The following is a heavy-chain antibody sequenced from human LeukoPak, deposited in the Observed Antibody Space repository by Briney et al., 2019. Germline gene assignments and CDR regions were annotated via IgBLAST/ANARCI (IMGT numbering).Heavy chain of an antibody. CDR3: ARERPIVVITTIGAFDI. CDR1: GFTFSSYE. V-gene: IGHV3-48*03. J-gene: IGHJ3*02. Sequence: GGSLRLSCAASGFTFSSYEMNWVRQAPGKGLEWVSYISSSGSTIYYADSVKGRFTISRDNAKNSLYPQMNSLRAEDTAVYYCARERPIVVITTIGAFDIWGQGTMVTVSS. CDR2: ISSSGSTI. D-gene: IGHD3-22*01.